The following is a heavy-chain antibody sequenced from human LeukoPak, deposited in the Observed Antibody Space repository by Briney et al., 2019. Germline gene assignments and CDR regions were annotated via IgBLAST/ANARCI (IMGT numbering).Heavy chain of an antibody. D-gene: IGHD6-19*01. CDR2: ISGSGGIT. CDR3: AKTPGIAVADRNYFDY. J-gene: IGHJ4*02. Sequence: PGGSLRLSCAASGFTFSSYAMSWVRQAPGKGLEWVSAISGSGGITYYADSVKGRFTISTDNTDNTLYLQMNSLRAEETAVYYCAKTPGIAVADRNYFDYWGQGTLVTVSS. V-gene: IGHV3-23*01. CDR1: GFTFSSYA.